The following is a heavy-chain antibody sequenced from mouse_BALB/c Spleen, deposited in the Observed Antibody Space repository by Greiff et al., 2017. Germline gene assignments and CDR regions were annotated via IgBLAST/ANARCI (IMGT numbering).Heavy chain of an antibody. CDR1: GYSITSDYA. J-gene: IGHJ3*01. V-gene: IGHV3-2*02. CDR3: ARQEFPAWFAY. CDR2: ISYSGST. Sequence: VQLQQSGPGLVKPSQSLSLTCTVTGYSITSDYAWNWIRQFPGNKLEWMGYISYSGSTSYNPSLKSRISITRDTSKNQFFLQLNSVTTEDTATYYCARQEFPAWFAYWGQGTLVTVSA.